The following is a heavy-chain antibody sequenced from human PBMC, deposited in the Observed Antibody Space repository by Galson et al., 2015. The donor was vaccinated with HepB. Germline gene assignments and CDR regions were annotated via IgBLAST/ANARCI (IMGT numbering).Heavy chain of an antibody. V-gene: IGHV3-11*04. CDR2: MSSSGNTI. CDR3: ARDLTRSDDSSGYYYFEESSPDY. Sequence: SLRLSCAASGFTVNDYYMNWIRQAPGKGLEWVSYMSSSGNTIYYADSVKGRFTISRDNSKNTLYLQMNSLRAEDTAVYYCARDLTRSDDSSGYYYFEESSPDYWGQGTLVTVSS. CDR1: GFTVNDYY. D-gene: IGHD3-22*01. J-gene: IGHJ4*02.